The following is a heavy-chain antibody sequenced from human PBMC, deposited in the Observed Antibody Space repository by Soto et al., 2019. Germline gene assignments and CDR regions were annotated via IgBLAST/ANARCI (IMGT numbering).Heavy chain of an antibody. CDR1: GGSISSSSYY. CDR3: ARARFGDFWSGYWSQGWFDP. Sequence: SETLSLTCTVSGGSISSSSYYWGWIRQPPGKGLEWIGSIYYSGSTYYNPSLKSRVTISVDTSKNQFSLKLSSVTAADTAVYYCARARFGDFWSGYWSQGWFDPWGQGTLVTVSS. J-gene: IGHJ5*02. V-gene: IGHV4-39*01. CDR2: IYYSGST. D-gene: IGHD3-3*01.